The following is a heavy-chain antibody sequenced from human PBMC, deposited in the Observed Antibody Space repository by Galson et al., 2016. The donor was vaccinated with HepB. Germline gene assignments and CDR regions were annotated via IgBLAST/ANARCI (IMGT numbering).Heavy chain of an antibody. V-gene: IGHV1-3*01. J-gene: IGHJ3*02. CDR1: GYTFSNSA. D-gene: IGHD3-22*01. Sequence: GYTFSNSAIPWVRQAPGQGLEWMGWIIVGNGKTNYAQKFQGRVTITSDTSATTVYMELSSLTSEDTAVYYCAREEGVIIVGDDVFDIWGHGTMVIVSS. CDR2: IIVGNGKT. CDR3: AREEGVIIVGDDVFDI.